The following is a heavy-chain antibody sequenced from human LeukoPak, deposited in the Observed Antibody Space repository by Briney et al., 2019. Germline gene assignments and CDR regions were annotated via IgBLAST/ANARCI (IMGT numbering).Heavy chain of an antibody. CDR2: INPNSGGT. Sequence: ASVKVSCKASGYTFTGYYMHWVRQAPGQGLEWMGWINPNSGGTNYAQKFQGRVTMTRDTSISTAYMELSRLRSDDTAVYYCARALPIAAAAYFDYWGQGNLVTVSS. D-gene: IGHD6-13*01. CDR3: ARALPIAAAAYFDY. CDR1: GYTFTGYY. J-gene: IGHJ4*02. V-gene: IGHV1-2*02.